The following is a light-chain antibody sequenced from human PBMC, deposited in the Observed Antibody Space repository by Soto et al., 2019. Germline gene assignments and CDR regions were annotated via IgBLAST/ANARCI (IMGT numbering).Light chain of an antibody. CDR1: PSDIGSYNH. Sequence: QSVLTQPASVSGSPGQSITISCTGTPSDIGSYNHVSWYQQHPGKAPKLMIFDVINRPSGVSTRFSGSKSGNTASLTISGLQAEDEADYYCSSFRSSGTLYGFGTGTKLTVL. CDR3: SSFRSSGTLYG. J-gene: IGLJ1*01. CDR2: DVI. V-gene: IGLV2-14*03.